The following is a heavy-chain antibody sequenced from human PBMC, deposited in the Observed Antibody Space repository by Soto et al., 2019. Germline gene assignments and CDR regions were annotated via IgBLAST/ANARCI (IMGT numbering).Heavy chain of an antibody. CDR3: ARMATSGTLNWFDP. V-gene: IGHV1-8*01. Sequence: ASVKVSCKASGYTFGNNDISWVRQASGQGLEWMGWMNPNSGNTGYAQKFQGRVTMTRNTSISTAYMELSSLRSDDTAIYYCARMATSGTLNWFDPWGQGTLVTVSS. CDR2: MNPNSGNT. CDR1: GYTFGNND. J-gene: IGHJ5*02.